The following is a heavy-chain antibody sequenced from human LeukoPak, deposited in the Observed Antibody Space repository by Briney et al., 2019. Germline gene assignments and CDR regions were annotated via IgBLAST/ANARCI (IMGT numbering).Heavy chain of an antibody. J-gene: IGHJ3*01. D-gene: IGHD1-7*01. CDR1: GYSMSSGYY. V-gene: IGHV4-38-2*01. CDR3: ARVGYNWNLWFDF. CDR2: IFHSGNS. Sequence: SETLSLTCAVSGYSMSSGYYWGWSRPPPGKGLQWIGSIFHSGNSYYNPSLKSRVTISVDTSKNQFSLKVNSVTAADTAVYYCARVGYNWNLWFDFWGQGTTVTVSS.